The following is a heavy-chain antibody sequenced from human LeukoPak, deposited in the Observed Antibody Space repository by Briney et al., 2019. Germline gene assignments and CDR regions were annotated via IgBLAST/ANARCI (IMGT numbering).Heavy chain of an antibody. CDR3: ARDGEVGATSP. V-gene: IGHV1-69*13. J-gene: IGHJ5*02. CDR1: GYTFTSYG. CDR2: IIPIFGTA. Sequence: ASVKVSCKASGYTFTSYGISWVRQAPGQGLEWMGGIIPIFGTANYAQKFQGRVTITADESTSTTYMELSSLRSEDTAVYYCARDGEVGATSPWGQGTLVTVSS. D-gene: IGHD1-26*01.